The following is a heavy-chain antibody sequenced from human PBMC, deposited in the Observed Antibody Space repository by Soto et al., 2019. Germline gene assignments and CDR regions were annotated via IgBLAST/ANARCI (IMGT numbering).Heavy chain of an antibody. J-gene: IGHJ6*02. V-gene: IGHV3-7*05. CDR1: GFTFRNYW. D-gene: IGHD3-10*01. Sequence: PGGSLRLSCAASGFTFRNYWMNWVRQAPGKGLEWVANIKQDGSEQNYVDSVKGRFTISRDNVKNSLFLHLNSLRAEDTAVYYCAKDGRILWFGEQDYYYGMDVSGRGTTVTVSS. CDR2: IKQDGSEQ. CDR3: AKDGRILWFGEQDYYYGMDV.